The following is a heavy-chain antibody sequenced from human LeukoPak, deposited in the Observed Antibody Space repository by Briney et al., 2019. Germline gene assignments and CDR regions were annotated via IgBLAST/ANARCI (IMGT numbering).Heavy chain of an antibody. CDR1: GFTFSSYW. Sequence: GGSLRLSCAASGFTFSSYWMSWVRQAPGKGLEWVANIKQDGSEKYYVDSVKGRFTISRDNAKNSLYLQMNSLRAEDTAVYYCARDLGIDYYYYMDVWVKGTTVTVSS. J-gene: IGHJ6*03. V-gene: IGHV3-7*01. CDR3: ARDLGIDYYYYMDV. CDR2: IKQDGSEK.